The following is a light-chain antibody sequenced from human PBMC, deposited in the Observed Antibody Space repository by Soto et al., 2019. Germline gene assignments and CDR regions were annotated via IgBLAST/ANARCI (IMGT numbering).Light chain of an antibody. V-gene: IGLV1-47*01. CDR1: SPNIGSNY. J-gene: IGLJ2*01. CDR3: AAWDDSLSGVV. CDR2: GIN. Sequence: QSVLTQPPSASGAPGQRVTISCSGSSPNIGSNYVYWYQQLPGTAPKLLIYGINQRPSGVPDRFSGSKSGTSASLAISGLRSEDEADYYCAAWDDSLSGVVFGGGTKVT.